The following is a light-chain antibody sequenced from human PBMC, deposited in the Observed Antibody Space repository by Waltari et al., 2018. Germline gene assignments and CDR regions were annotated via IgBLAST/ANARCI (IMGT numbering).Light chain of an antibody. V-gene: IGLV2-14*01. J-gene: IGLJ2*01. Sequence: QSALTQPASVSGSPGPSITISCTGTSSDVGGYNCVSWYQQHPGKAPKLMIYDVSNRPSGVSNRFSGSKSGNTASLTISGLQAEDEADYYCSSYTSSSTLNVVFGGGTKLTVL. CDR2: DVS. CDR1: SSDVGGYNC. CDR3: SSYTSSSTLNVV.